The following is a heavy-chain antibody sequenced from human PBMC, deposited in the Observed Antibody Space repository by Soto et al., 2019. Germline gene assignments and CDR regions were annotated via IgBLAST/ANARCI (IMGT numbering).Heavy chain of an antibody. V-gene: IGHV1-2*02. CDR3: AGGRGTILASLP. Sequence: ASVKVSCKASGYTFTGYFMHWVRQAPGQGLEWMGWINPNSGATKYAQKFQGRVTLSRDTSISTAYMELSGLRSDDTAVYYCAGGRGTILASLPWGQGTRVTVSS. CDR1: GYTFTGYF. CDR2: INPNSGAT. J-gene: IGHJ5*02. D-gene: IGHD3-3*01.